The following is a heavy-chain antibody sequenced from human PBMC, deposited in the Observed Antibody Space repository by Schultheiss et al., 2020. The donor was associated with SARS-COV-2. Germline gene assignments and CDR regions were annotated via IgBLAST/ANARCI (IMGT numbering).Heavy chain of an antibody. J-gene: IGHJ5*02. CDR1: GFTFSDYY. CDR2: ISSSGSTI. D-gene: IGHD5-18*01. Sequence: GGSLRLSCAASGFTFSDYYMSWIRQAPGKGLEWVSYISSSGSTIYYADSVKGRFTISRDNAKNSLYLQMNSLRAEDTALYYCAKDLVDTAMVTGFDPWGQGTLVTVSS. V-gene: IGHV3-11*01. CDR3: AKDLVDTAMVTGFDP.